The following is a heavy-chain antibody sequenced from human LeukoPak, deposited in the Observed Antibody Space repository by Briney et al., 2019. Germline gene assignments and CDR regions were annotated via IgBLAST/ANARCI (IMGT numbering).Heavy chain of an antibody. CDR3: ARDSVWGSYRYDY. CDR2: IIPIFGTA. J-gene: IGHJ4*02. V-gene: IGHV1-69*05. Sequence: SVKVSCKASGGTFSSYAISWVRQAPGQGLEWMGGIIPIFGTANYAQKFQGRVTITTDESTSTAYMELSSLRPEDTAVYYCARDSVWGSYRYDYWGQGTLVTVSS. CDR1: GGTFSSYA. D-gene: IGHD3-16*02.